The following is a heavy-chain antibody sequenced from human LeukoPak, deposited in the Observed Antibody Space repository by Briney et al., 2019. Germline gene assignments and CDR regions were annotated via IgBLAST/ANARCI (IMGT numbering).Heavy chain of an antibody. D-gene: IGHD6-13*01. CDR2: IYYSGST. J-gene: IGHJ5*02. CDR3: ARGGSSWYSRSGRFDP. Sequence: SQTLSLTCTVSGGSISSGGYYWSWIRQHPGKGLEWIGYIYYSGSTYYNPSLKSRVTISVDTSKNQFSLKLSSVTAADTAVYYCARGGSSWYSRSGRFDPWGQGTLVTVSS. CDR1: GGSISSGGYY. V-gene: IGHV4-31*03.